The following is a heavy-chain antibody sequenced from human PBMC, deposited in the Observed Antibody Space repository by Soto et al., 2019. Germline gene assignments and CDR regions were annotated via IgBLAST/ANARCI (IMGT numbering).Heavy chain of an antibody. J-gene: IGHJ4*02. D-gene: IGHD1-1*01. CDR3: AREPATAKPEGVDF. CDR2: INPNSGGT. CDR1: GYTFSDYY. Sequence: ASVKVSCKASGYTFSDYYIHWVRQAPGQGLEWMGWINPNSGGTKYAPKFQGGVSMTRDTSITTAYMELSRLRSGDTAVYYCAREPATAKPEGVDFWGQGTLVTVSS. V-gene: IGHV1-2*02.